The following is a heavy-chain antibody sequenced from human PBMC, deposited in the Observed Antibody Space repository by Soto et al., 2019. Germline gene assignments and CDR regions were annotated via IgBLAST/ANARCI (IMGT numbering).Heavy chain of an antibody. D-gene: IGHD6-13*01. Sequence: GSLRLSCVASEFTFSSYEMNWVRQAPGKGLEWVSYISSSGTTIYYTDSVKGRFTISRDNAKKSLYLQMNSLRAEDTAVYYCVRFGGAAAGPGDYGGQGTLVTVSS. CDR1: EFTFSSYE. CDR3: VRFGGAAAGPGDY. J-gene: IGHJ4*02. V-gene: IGHV3-48*03. CDR2: ISSSGTTI.